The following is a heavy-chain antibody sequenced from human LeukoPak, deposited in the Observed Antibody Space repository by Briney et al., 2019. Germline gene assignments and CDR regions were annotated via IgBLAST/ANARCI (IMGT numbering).Heavy chain of an antibody. V-gene: IGHV4-59*01. J-gene: IGHJ4*02. D-gene: IGHD3-3*01. CDR1: GRSISSYY. CDR2: IYYTGRT. CDR3: ARADFWSAVDY. Sequence: PSETLSLTCTVSGRSISSYYWSWIRQPPGKGLEWIGYIYYTGRTNYNPSLKSRVTISVDTSKNQFSLKLNSVTAADTAVYYCARADFWSAVDYWGQGTLVTVSS.